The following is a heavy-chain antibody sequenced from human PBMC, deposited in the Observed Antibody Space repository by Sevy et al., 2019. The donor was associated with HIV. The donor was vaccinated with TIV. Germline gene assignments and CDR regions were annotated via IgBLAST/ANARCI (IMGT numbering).Heavy chain of an antibody. V-gene: IGHV3-30*18. J-gene: IGHJ4*02. CDR2: ISYDGSNK. Sequence: GGSVRLSCAASGFTFSSYDMHWVRQAPGKGLEWVAVISYDGSNKYYADSVKGRFTISRDNSKNTLYLQMNSLRAEDTAVYYCANLYSSGWYDFDYWGQGTLVTVSS. D-gene: IGHD6-19*01. CDR1: GFTFSSYD. CDR3: ANLYSSGWYDFDY.